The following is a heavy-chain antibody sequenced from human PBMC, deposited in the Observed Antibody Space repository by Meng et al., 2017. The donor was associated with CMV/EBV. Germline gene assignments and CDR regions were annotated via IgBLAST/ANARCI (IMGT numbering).Heavy chain of an antibody. CDR2: ISSSGSTI. D-gene: IGHD3-3*01. Sequence: GGSLRLSCAASGFIFSSYEMNWVRQAPGKGLEWVSYISSSGSTIYYADSVKGRFTISRDNAKNSLYLQMNSLRAEDTAVYYCARDPYDFWSGYYHYGMDVWGQGITVTVSS. V-gene: IGHV3-48*03. CDR1: GFIFSSYE. CDR3: ARDPYDFWSGYYHYGMDV. J-gene: IGHJ6*02.